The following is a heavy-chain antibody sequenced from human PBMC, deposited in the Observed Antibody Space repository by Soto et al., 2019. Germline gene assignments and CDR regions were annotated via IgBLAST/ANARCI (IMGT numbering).Heavy chain of an antibody. CDR1: GGSISSYY. J-gene: IGHJ4*02. CDR3: ARVTYGDYDY. D-gene: IGHD4-17*01. Sequence: SETPSLTCTVSGGSISSYYWSWIRQPPGKGLEWIGYIYYSGSTNYNPSLKSRVTISVDTSKNQFSLKLSSVTAADTAVYYCARVTYGDYDYWGQGTLVTVSS. CDR2: IYYSGST. V-gene: IGHV4-59*01.